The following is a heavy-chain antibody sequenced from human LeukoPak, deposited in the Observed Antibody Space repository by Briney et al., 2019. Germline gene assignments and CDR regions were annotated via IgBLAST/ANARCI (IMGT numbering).Heavy chain of an antibody. J-gene: IGHJ6*03. CDR1: GGSISSYY. CDR2: IYCSGST. CDR3: ARDTAYYDFWSGYYTDYYYYMDV. V-gene: IGHV4-59*01. D-gene: IGHD3-3*01. Sequence: PSETLSLTCTVSGGSISSYYWSWIRQPPGKGLEWIGYIYCSGSTNYNPSLKSRVTISVDTSKNQFSLKLSSVTAADTAVYYCARDTAYYDFWSGYYTDYYYYMDVWGKGTTVTVSS.